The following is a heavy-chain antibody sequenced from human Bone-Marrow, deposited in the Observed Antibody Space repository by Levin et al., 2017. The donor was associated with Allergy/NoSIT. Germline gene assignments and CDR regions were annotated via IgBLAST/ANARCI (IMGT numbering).Heavy chain of an antibody. CDR3: IYSSTWYFKFDY. D-gene: IGHD6-13*01. CDR2: IYPGDSDT. J-gene: IGHJ4*02. V-gene: IGHV5-51*01. Sequence: KGLEWMGIIYPGDSDTRYSPSFQGQVTISADKSINTAYLQWSSLKAADTAIYYCIYSSTWYFKFDYWGQGTLVTVSS.